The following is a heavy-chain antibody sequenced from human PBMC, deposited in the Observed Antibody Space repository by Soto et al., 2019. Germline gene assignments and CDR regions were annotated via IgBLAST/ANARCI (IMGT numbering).Heavy chain of an antibody. CDR3: AKAVAYYYDSSADY. Sequence: PGGSLRLSCAASGFTFSSYVMHWVRQAPGKGLEWVAVISYDGSNKYYADSVKGRFTISRDNSKNTLYLQMNSLRAEDTAVYYCAKAVAYYYDSSADYWGQGTLVTVSS. D-gene: IGHD3-22*01. V-gene: IGHV3-30*18. CDR2: ISYDGSNK. J-gene: IGHJ4*02. CDR1: GFTFSSYV.